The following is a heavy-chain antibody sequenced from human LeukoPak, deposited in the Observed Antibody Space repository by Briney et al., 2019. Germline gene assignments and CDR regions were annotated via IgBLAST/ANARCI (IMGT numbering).Heavy chain of an antibody. CDR1: GFAFSNYA. Sequence: GGSLRLSCAASGFAFSNYAMNWVRQAPGKGLEWVSSISRSTTNIYYADSVKDRFTISRDNAKNSLYLQMNSLRAEDAAVYYCARASYGDFLDYWGQGALVTVSS. CDR2: ISRSTTNI. J-gene: IGHJ4*02. D-gene: IGHD4-17*01. CDR3: ARASYGDFLDY. V-gene: IGHV3-21*01.